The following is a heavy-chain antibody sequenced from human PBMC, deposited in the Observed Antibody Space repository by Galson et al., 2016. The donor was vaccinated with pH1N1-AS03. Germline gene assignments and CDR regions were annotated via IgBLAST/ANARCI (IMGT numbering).Heavy chain of an antibody. J-gene: IGHJ3*02. CDR2: IYYTGMT. CDR1: SGSISGYY. D-gene: IGHD7-27*01. CDR3: ARHLRLGKGAFEI. V-gene: IGHV4-59*08. Sequence: SETLSLTCSVSSGSISGYYWSWIRQPPGKGLEWIGYIYYTGMTNYNPSLKSRVTISVDTSKNQFSLTLSSVTATDTAVYYCARHLRLGKGAFEIWGQGIPVTVSS.